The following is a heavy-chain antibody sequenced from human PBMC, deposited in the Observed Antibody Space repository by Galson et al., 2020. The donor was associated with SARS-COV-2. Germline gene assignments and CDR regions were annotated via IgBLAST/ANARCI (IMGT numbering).Heavy chain of an antibody. V-gene: IGHV4-34*01. CDR1: GGSFSDYY. CDR3: ARGRQDVTMRVVGSTGYYDDMEL. CDR2: INHSGST. Sequence: SEPLSLPCAVYGGSFSDYYWSWIRQSPGKGLEWIGEINHSGSTKSRPSLKRRVTIAVDTSKNQFSLKLTSMTAADTALDYCARGRQDVTMRVVGSTGYYDDMELWSKGTTVAISS. D-gene: IGHD3-22*01. J-gene: IGHJ6*03.